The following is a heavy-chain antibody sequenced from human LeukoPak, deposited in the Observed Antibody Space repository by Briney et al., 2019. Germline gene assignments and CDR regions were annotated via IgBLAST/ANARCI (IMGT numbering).Heavy chain of an antibody. CDR3: AKDYEYSNYRFDY. CDR2: IRYDGSNK. Sequence: QPGGSLRLSCAASGFTFSSYGMHWVRQAPGKGLEWVVFIRYDGSNKYYADSVKGRFTISRDNSKNTLYLQMDSLRAEDTAVYYCAKDYEYSNYRFDYWGQGTLVTVSS. D-gene: IGHD4-11*01. V-gene: IGHV3-30*02. J-gene: IGHJ4*02. CDR1: GFTFSSYG.